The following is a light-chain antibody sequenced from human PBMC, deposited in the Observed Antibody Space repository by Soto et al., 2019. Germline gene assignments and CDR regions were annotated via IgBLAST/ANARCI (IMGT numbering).Light chain of an antibody. CDR2: EVS. CDR3: SSYTSSSTVV. CDR1: SSDVGAYNY. J-gene: IGLJ2*01. V-gene: IGLV2-14*01. Sequence: QSALTQPASVSGSPGQSITISCTGTSSDVGAYNYVSWYQQHPGKAPKLMIYEVSDRPSGLSNRFSGSKSGNTASLTISGLQAEDAADYYCSSYTSSSTVVFGGGTKLTVL.